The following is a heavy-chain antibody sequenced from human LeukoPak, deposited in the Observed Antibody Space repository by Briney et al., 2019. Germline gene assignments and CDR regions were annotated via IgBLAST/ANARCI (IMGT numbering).Heavy chain of an antibody. V-gene: IGHV1-8*03. CDR2: MNPNSGNT. D-gene: IGHD6-13*01. J-gene: IGHJ3*02. Sequence: GASVKVSCXASGYTFTSYDINWVRQATGQGLEWMGWMNPNSGNTGYAQKFQGRVTITRNTSISTAYMELSSLRSEDTAVYYCASGIAAAWGAFDIWGQGTMVTVSS. CDR1: GYTFTSYD. CDR3: ASGIAAAWGAFDI.